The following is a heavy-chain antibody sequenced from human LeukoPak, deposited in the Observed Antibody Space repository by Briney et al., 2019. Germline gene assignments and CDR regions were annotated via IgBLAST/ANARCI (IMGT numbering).Heavy chain of an antibody. V-gene: IGHV4-34*01. CDR3: ARSAVSVVPAAMSGLGYYYMDV. Sequence: KPSETLSLTCAVYGGSFSGYYWSWIRQPPGKGLEWIGEINHSGSTNYNPSLKSRVTISVDRSKNQFSLKLSSVTAADTAVYYCARSAVSVVPAAMSGLGYYYMDVWGKGTTVTVSS. CDR2: INHSGST. J-gene: IGHJ6*03. CDR1: GGSFSGYY. D-gene: IGHD2-2*01.